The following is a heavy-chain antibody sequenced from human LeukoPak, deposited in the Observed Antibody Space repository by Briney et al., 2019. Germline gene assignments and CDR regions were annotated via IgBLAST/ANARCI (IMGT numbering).Heavy chain of an antibody. CDR1: GGSISSYY. J-gene: IGHJ4*02. Sequence: SETLSLTFTVSGGSISSYYWSWIRRPPGKGLEWIGYIYYSGSTNYNPSLKSRVTISVDTSKNQFSLKLSSVTAADTAVYYCARQDYCSGGSCYDYWGQGTLVTVSS. CDR2: IYYSGST. V-gene: IGHV4-59*01. D-gene: IGHD2-15*01. CDR3: ARQDYCSGGSCYDY.